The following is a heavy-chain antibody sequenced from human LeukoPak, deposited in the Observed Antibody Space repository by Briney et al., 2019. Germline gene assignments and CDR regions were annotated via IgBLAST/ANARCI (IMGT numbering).Heavy chain of an antibody. V-gene: IGHV3-23*01. CDR3: AKDWGYCGGDCYPYYSDY. J-gene: IGHJ4*02. CDR1: GFTFSSYA. Sequence: PGGSLRLSCAASGFTFSSYAMSWVRQAPGKGLEWVSAISGSGGSTYYADSVKGRFTISRDNSKNTLYLQMNSLRAEDTAVYYCAKDWGYCGGDCYPYYSDYWGQGTLVTVSS. CDR2: ISGSGGST. D-gene: IGHD2-21*02.